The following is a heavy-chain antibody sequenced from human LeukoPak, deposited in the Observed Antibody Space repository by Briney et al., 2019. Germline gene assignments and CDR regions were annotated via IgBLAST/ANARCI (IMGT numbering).Heavy chain of an antibody. CDR3: AREWKGGWGGFDY. Sequence: GGSLRLSCVASGFTFSTYGMHWVRQAPGKGLDWVAFIGFDGSNKQYADSVKGRFTISRDNAKNTLYLQMNSLRAEDTAVYYCAREWKGGWGGFDYWGQGTLVTVSS. CDR2: IGFDGSNK. V-gene: IGHV3-30*02. CDR1: GFTFSTYG. J-gene: IGHJ4*02. D-gene: IGHD6-19*01.